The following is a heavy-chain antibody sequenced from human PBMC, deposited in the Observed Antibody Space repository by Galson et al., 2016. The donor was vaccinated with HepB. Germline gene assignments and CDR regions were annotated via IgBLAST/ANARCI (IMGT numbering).Heavy chain of an antibody. J-gene: IGHJ4*02. Sequence: SLRLSCAASGSTFSRYTMSWVRQAPQKGLEWVSSISSSIYIYYADSVKGRFTISRDNAKNSLYLQMNSLRAEDTAVYYCARIGGYSYGSERGPWGQGTLITVSS. CDR1: GSTFSRYT. D-gene: IGHD3-10*01. CDR2: ISSSIYI. CDR3: ARIGGYSYGSERGP. V-gene: IGHV3-21*01.